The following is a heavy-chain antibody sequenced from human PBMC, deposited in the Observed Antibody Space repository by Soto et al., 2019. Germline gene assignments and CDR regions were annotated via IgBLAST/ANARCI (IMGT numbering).Heavy chain of an antibody. Sequence: EVQLVESGGGLIQPGGSLRLSCAVSGFTVSNNYMSWVRQAPGKGLEGVSVIYSGGYTAYGDSVKGRFTISRDNSKNTYYLQTKTRGPGATAVFYGATGRGGGAYWGQGTLVTVSS. CDR3: ATGRGGGAY. CDR1: GFTVSNNY. D-gene: IGHD3-10*01. V-gene: IGHV3-53*01. J-gene: IGHJ4*02. CDR2: IYSGGYT.